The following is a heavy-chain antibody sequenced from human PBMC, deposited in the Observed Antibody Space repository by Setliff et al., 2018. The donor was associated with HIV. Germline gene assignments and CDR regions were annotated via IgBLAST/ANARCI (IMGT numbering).Heavy chain of an antibody. Sequence: ASVKVSCKASGYIFTNDPMNWVRQAPGQGLEWMGWVNTKAGNPTYAQDFTGRFVFSLDTSVNTAYLEISGLKIEDTAVYFCARDLTYHYDSGGYYDAFDIWGQGTMVTVSS. CDR3: ARDLTYHYDSGGYYDAFDI. CDR2: VNTKAGNP. CDR1: GYIFTNDP. V-gene: IGHV7-4-1*02. D-gene: IGHD3-22*01. J-gene: IGHJ3*02.